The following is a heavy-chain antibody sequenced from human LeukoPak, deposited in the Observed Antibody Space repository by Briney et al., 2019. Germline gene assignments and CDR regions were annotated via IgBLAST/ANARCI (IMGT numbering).Heavy chain of an antibody. J-gene: IGHJ6*04. V-gene: IGHV3-30*04. CDR1: GFTFSSYA. CDR3: AELGITMIGGV. Sequence: GRSLRLSCAASGFTFSSYAMHWVRQAPGKGLEWVAVISYDGSNKYYADSVKGRFTVSRDNAKNSLYLQMNSLRAEDTAVYYCAELGITMIGGVWGKGTTVTISS. D-gene: IGHD3-10*02. CDR2: ISYDGSNK.